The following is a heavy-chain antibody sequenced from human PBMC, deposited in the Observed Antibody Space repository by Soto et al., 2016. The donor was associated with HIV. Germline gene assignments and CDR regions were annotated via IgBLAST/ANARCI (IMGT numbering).Heavy chain of an antibody. CDR1: GYIFTNYF. V-gene: IGHV1-46*03. J-gene: IGHJ4*02. CDR3: ARDAWGSGLRSMYLDS. Sequence: QVQLVQSGVEVEKPGASMKLSCKASGYIFTNYFVHWVRQAPGQGLEWMGLINPSDDTTTYAQKFQGRVTMTKDTSTATVYMDLRSLTAEDTAVYYCARDAWGSGLRSMYLDSWGQGTLVTVSS. D-gene: IGHD1-26*01. CDR2: INPSDDTT.